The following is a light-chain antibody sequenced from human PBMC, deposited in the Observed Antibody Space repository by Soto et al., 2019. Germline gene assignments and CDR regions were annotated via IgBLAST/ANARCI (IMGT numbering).Light chain of an antibody. CDR3: QQSSSTPHT. Sequence: DIQMTQSPSSLSASLGDRGTITCRASQAINTYLHWFQQRPGGAPKLLIYSASSLQTGVPPRFSGSGSGTHFTLTISSLQAEDFATYYCQQSSSTPHTFGQGTIVEIK. CDR1: QAINTY. V-gene: IGKV1-39*01. CDR2: SAS. J-gene: IGKJ2*01.